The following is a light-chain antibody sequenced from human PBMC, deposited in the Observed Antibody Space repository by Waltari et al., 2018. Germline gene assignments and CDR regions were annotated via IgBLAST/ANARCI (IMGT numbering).Light chain of an antibody. V-gene: IGKV3-20*01. Sequence: EIVLTQSPGTLSLSPGERATLSCRASQGVGKYLAWYQPRPGQAPRLLLYHASIRATGIPDRFSGSGSGTDFSLTISRLEPEDFAVYYCQKYDFLPATFGQGTTVEIK. CDR2: HAS. CDR1: QGVGKY. CDR3: QKYDFLPAT. J-gene: IGKJ1*01.